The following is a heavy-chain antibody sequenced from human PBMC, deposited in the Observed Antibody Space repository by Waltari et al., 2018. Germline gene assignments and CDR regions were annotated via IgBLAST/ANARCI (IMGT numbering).Heavy chain of an antibody. D-gene: IGHD6-6*01. V-gene: IGHV4-39*07. CDR3: ARDLRGYSSSSGDY. J-gene: IGHJ4*02. Sequence: QLQLQESGPGLVKPSETLSLTCTVSGGSISSSSYYWGWIRQPPGKGLEWIGSIYYSGSTYYNPSLKSRVTISVDTSKYQFSLKLSSVTAADTALYYCARDLRGYSSSSGDYWGQGTLVTVSS. CDR2: IYYSGST. CDR1: GGSISSSSYY.